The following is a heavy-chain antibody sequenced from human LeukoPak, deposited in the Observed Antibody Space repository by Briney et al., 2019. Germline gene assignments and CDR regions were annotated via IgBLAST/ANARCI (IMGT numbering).Heavy chain of an antibody. CDR3: ARDQRGVRGVTLNWFDP. CDR1: GGSISSYY. J-gene: IGHJ5*02. Sequence: SETLSLTCTVSGGSISSYYWSWIRQPAGKGLEWIGRIYISGSTNYNPSLKSRVTISVDTSKNQFSLKLSSVTAADTAVYYCARDQRGVRGVTLNWFDPWGQGTLVTVSS. V-gene: IGHV4-4*07. D-gene: IGHD3-10*01. CDR2: IYISGST.